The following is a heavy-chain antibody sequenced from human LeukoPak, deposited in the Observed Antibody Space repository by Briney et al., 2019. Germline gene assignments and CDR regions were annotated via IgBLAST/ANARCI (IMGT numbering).Heavy chain of an antibody. V-gene: IGHV3-21*06. CDR2: IITRNTYI. Sequence: GGSLRLSCTASGFTFTSYSISWVRRAPGRGLEWVSSIITRNTYIYYADSVKGRFTISRDKAKNSLYIQMNSLRADDTAVYYCARVKGGASEDNFYDYYMDVWGKGTTVTVSS. D-gene: IGHD4/OR15-4a*01. J-gene: IGHJ6*03. CDR1: GFTFTSYS. CDR3: ARVKGGASEDNFYDYYMDV.